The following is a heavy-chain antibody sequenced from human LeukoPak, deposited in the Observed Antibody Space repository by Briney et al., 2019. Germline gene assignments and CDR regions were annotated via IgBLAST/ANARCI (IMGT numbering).Heavy chain of an antibody. J-gene: IGHJ5*02. D-gene: IGHD1-14*01. CDR3: ATGPRNDP. CDR2: VHPDNGNT. CDR1: GYPFTKWE. V-gene: IGHV1-8*01. Sequence: WASVKVSCKTSGYPFTKWEINWVRQAAGQGLEWLGWVHPDNGNTYYAQRFRGRVTMSKDTSTTTAYMELSGLRSNDTAVYFCATGPRNDPWGQGTLVTVSS.